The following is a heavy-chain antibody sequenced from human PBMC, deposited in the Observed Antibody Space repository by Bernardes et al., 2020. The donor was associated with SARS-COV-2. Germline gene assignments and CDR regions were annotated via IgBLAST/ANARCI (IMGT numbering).Heavy chain of an antibody. CDR1: VFIFTTYS. CDR2: ISSGGDTI. J-gene: IGHJ4*02. V-gene: IGHV3-48*01. Sequence: GRSLRLSCVASVFIFTTYSMSWVRQSPGKGLEWLLFISSGGDTIHYADSVRGRFTVSRDDAKNSVYLQMNSLRAEDTAVYYCARGWRENSFDYWGQGALVTVSS. CDR3: ARGWRENSFDY. D-gene: IGHD2-15*01.